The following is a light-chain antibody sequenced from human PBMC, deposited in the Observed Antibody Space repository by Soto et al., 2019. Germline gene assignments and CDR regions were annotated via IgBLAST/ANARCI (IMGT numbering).Light chain of an antibody. J-gene: IGLJ2*01. CDR3: SSFVGGDSFDVI. CDR2: SNN. V-gene: IGLV1-44*01. Sequence: QSVLTQPPSASGTPGQRVTISCSGSSSNIGSNTVNWYQQLPGTAPKLLIYSNNQRPSGVPDRFSGSKSGTSASLAISGLQSEDEADYYCSSFVGGDSFDVIFGGGTKVTVL. CDR1: SSNIGSNT.